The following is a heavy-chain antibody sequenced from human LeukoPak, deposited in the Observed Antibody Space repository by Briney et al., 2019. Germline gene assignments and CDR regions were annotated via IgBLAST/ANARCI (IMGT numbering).Heavy chain of an antibody. V-gene: IGHV3-7*01. CDR2: IKQGGSEK. J-gene: IGHJ4*02. CDR1: GFTFSSYW. CDR3: ARDTSGDYGEFDY. D-gene: IGHD4-17*01. Sequence: GGSLRLSCAASGFTFSSYWMSWVRQAPGKGLEWVANIKQGGSEKYYVDSVKGRFTISRDNAKNSLYLQMNSLRAEDTAVYYCARDTSGDYGEFDYWGQGTLVTVSS.